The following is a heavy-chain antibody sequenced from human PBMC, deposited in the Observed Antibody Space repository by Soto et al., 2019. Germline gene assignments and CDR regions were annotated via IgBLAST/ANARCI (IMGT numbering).Heavy chain of an antibody. J-gene: IGHJ5*02. CDR2: ISWNSGSI. D-gene: IGHD3-3*02. V-gene: IGHV3-9*01. Sequence: GGSLRLSCAASGFTFDDYAMHWVRQAPGKGLEWVSGISWNSGSIGYADSVKGRFTISRDNAKNSLYLQMNSLRAEDTALYYCGIFGVDNNWFDPWGQGTLVTVSS. CDR3: GIFGVDNNWFDP. CDR1: GFTFDDYA.